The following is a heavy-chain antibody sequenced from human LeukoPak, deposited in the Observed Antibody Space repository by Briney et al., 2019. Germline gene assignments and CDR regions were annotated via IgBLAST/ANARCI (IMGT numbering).Heavy chain of an antibody. Sequence: PSETLSLTCAVSGGSISSNSYYWGWIRQPPGKGLEWIGSIYYSGSTYYNPSLKSRVTISVDTSKNQFSLKLSSVTAADTAVYYCARDWGATNGVDAFDIWGQGTMVTVSS. D-gene: IGHD1-26*01. J-gene: IGHJ3*02. CDR2: IYYSGST. CDR3: ARDWGATNGVDAFDI. CDR1: GGSISSNSYY. V-gene: IGHV4-39*07.